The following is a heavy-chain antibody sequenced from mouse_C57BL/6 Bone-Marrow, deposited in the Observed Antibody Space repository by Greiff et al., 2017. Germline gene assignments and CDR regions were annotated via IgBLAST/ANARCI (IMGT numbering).Heavy chain of an antibody. V-gene: IGHV14-4*01. CDR2: IDPENGDT. CDR3: TVFYYGIMWFAY. J-gene: IGHJ3*01. D-gene: IGHD1-1*01. Sequence: VQLQQSGAELVRPGASVKLSCTASGFNIKDDYMHWVKQRPEQGLEWIGWIDPENGDTEYASKFQGKATITADTYSNTAYLQLSSLTSEDTAVYYCTVFYYGIMWFAYWGQGTLVTVSA. CDR1: GFNIKDDY.